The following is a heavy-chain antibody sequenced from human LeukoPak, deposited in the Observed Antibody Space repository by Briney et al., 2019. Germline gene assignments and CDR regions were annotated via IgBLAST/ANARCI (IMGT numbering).Heavy chain of an antibody. J-gene: IGHJ3*02. Sequence: PSETLSLTCTGSGGSISSSSYYWGWIRQPPGKGLEWIGSIYYSGSTYYNPSLKSRVTISVDTSKNQFSLKLSSVTAADTAVYYCARDGFIADDAFDIWGQGTMVTVSS. CDR1: GGSISSSSYY. CDR2: IYYSGST. V-gene: IGHV4-39*07. CDR3: ARDGFIADDAFDI. D-gene: IGHD3-16*02.